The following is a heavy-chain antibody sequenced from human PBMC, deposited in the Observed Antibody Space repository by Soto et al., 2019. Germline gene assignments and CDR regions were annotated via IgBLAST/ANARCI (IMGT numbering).Heavy chain of an antibody. CDR3: AKSYGNTWEQYYFDS. J-gene: IGHJ4*02. V-gene: IGHV3-23*01. D-gene: IGHD1-26*01. Sequence: VHLLESGGGLVQPGGSLRLSCAASGFTFSAYSLSWVRQAPGKGLQWVSGISGLGGSRYYADSVKGRFTISRDNSKNSLYLQMDSLRVEDTAVYYCAKSYGNTWEQYYFDSWGQGTLLTVSS. CDR1: GFTFSAYS. CDR2: ISGLGGSR.